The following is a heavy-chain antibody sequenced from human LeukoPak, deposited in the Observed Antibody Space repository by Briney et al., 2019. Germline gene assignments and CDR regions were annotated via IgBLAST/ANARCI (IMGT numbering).Heavy chain of an antibody. D-gene: IGHD3-22*01. CDR2: ISSSGSTM. Sequence: AGGSLRPSCAASGFTFSGYYMSWIRQAPGKGLEWVSYISSSGSTMYYPDSVKGRFTISRDNAKNSLFLQMNSLRAEDTAVYFCARTRKDYYDNSGLFDSWGQGTLVTVSS. CDR1: GFTFSGYY. V-gene: IGHV3-11*01. CDR3: ARTRKDYYDNSGLFDS. J-gene: IGHJ4*02.